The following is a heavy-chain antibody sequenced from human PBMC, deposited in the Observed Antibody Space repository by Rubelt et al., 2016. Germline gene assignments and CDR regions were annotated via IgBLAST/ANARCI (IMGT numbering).Heavy chain of an antibody. CDR1: GVSISGSSYY. V-gene: IGHV4-39*01. J-gene: IGHJ4*02. D-gene: IGHD5-24*01. CDR3: AILQMATLTAAGDY. CDR2: IHYIGST. Sequence: QVQLQESGPGLVEPSQILSLTCTVSGVSISGSSYYWGWIRQPPGKGLEWIGSIHYIGSTYYNPSLKSRVAVSVDTSKNQFPLRLSSVTAADTAVYYCAILQMATLTAAGDYWGPGTLVTVSS.